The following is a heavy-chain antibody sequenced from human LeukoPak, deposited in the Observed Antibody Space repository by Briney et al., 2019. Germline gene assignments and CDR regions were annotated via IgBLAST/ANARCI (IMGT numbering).Heavy chain of an antibody. J-gene: IGHJ2*01. CDR3: ARDRWELTRYFDL. CDR2: ISAYNGNT. Sequence: RGASVNASCKASGYTLTSYGISWVRQAPGQGLEWMGWISAYNGNTNYAQKLQGRVTMTTDTSTSTACMELRSLRSDDTAVYYCARDRWELTRYFDLWGRGTLVTVSS. CDR1: GYTLTSYG. V-gene: IGHV1-18*01. D-gene: IGHD1-26*01.